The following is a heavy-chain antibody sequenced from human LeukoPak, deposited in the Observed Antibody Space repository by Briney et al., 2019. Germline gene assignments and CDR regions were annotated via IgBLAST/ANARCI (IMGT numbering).Heavy chain of an antibody. CDR3: ARDGYCTNGVCYTADY. V-gene: IGHV3-21*01. CDR2: ISSSSSYI. J-gene: IGHJ4*02. CDR1: GFTFSIYS. D-gene: IGHD2-8*01. Sequence: GGSLRLSCAASGFTFSIYSMNLVRQAPGKGLEWVSSISSSSSYIYYADSVKGRFTISRDNAKNSLYLQMNSLRAEDTAVYYCARDGYCTNGVCYTADYWGQGTLVTVSS.